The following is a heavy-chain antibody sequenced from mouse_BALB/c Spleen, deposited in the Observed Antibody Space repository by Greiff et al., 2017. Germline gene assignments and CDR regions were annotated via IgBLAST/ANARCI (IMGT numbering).Heavy chain of an antibody. J-gene: IGHJ4*01. CDR1: GFNIKDTY. V-gene: IGHV14-3*02. D-gene: IGHD2-10*01. CDR3: ARSAYYGNAMDY. CDR2: IDPANGNT. Sequence: EVMLVESGAELVKPGASVKLSCTASGFNIKDTYMHWVKQRPDQGLEWIGRIDPANGNTKYDPKFQGKATITADTSSNTAYLQLSSLTSEDTAVYYCARSAYYGNAMDYWGQGTSVTVSS.